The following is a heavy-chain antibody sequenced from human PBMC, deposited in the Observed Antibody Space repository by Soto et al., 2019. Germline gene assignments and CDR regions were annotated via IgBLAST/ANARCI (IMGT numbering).Heavy chain of an antibody. Sequence: QVQLQESGPGLVKPSETLSLTCTVSGGSIGSYYWSWIRQPPGKGLEWIGYIYYSGSTNYNPSLKSRVTISVDTSKNQFSLKLSSVTAADTAVYYCARDELYWYFDLWGRGTLVTVSS. CDR3: ARDELYWYFDL. D-gene: IGHD1-7*01. V-gene: IGHV4-59*01. CDR1: GGSIGSYY. CDR2: IYYSGST. J-gene: IGHJ2*01.